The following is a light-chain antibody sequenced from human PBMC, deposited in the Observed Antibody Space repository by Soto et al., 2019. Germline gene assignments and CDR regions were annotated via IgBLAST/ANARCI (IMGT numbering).Light chain of an antibody. J-gene: IGLJ1*01. CDR2: EVS. V-gene: IGLV2-14*01. CDR3: SSSRRTSRVYV. CDR1: SSDVGDYEY. Sequence: QSALTQPASVSGSPGQSITISCTGTSSDVGDYEYVSWYQQHPGKGPKLMIYEVSNRTSGVSNRFSGSKSGNTASLPISGLQGEDQTEYFCSSSRRTSRVYVFGTGTKVPVL.